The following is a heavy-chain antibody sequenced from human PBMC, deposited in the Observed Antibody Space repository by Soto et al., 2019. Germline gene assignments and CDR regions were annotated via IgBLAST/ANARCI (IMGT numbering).Heavy chain of an antibody. J-gene: IGHJ6*02. V-gene: IGHV4-61*01. Sequence: PSETLSLTCTVSGGSVSSGSYYWSWIRQPPGKGLEWIGYIYYSGSTNYNPSLKSRVTISVDTSKNQFSLKLSSVTAADTAVYYCARDWVLWFGEPNSGMDVWGQGTTVTVSS. D-gene: IGHD3-10*01. CDR3: ARDWVLWFGEPNSGMDV. CDR1: GGSVSSGSYY. CDR2: IYYSGST.